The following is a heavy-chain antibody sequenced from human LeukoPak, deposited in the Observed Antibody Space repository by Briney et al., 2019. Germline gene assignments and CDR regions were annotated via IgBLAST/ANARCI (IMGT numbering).Heavy chain of an antibody. D-gene: IGHD3-10*02. CDR3: AKEELRRITMWGYMDV. V-gene: IGHV3-48*01. CDR2: ISSSSSTI. CDR1: GITFSSYS. Sequence: PGGSLRLSCAASGITFSSYSMNWVRQAPGKGLEWVSYISSSSSTIYYADSVKGRFTISRDNSKNTLYLQMNSLSAEDTAFYYCAKEELRRITMWGYMDVWGKGTTVTISS. J-gene: IGHJ6*03.